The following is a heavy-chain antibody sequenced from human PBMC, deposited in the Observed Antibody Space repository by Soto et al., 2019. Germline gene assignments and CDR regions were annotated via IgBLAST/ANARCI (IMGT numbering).Heavy chain of an antibody. CDR2: IYTSGST. Sequence: TSETLSLTCTVSGGSISSYYWSWIRQPAGKGLEWIGRIYTSGSTNYNPSLKSRVTMSVDTSKNQFSLKLSSVTAADTAVYYCARDTPRTYYYDSSRGWFDPWGQGTLVTVSS. V-gene: IGHV4-4*07. CDR3: ARDTPRTYYYDSSRGWFDP. J-gene: IGHJ5*02. CDR1: GGSISSYY. D-gene: IGHD3-22*01.